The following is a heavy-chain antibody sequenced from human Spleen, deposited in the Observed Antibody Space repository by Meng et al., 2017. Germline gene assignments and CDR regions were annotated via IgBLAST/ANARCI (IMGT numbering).Heavy chain of an antibody. CDR1: GFTFSSYS. V-gene: IGHV3-48*04. Sequence: GGSLRLSCAASGFTFSSYSMNWVRQAPGKGLEWVSYISSSGSTIYYADSVKGRFTTSRDNAKNSLYLQMNSLRAEDTAVYYCARRLRWYTYGMDVWGQGTTVTVSS. CDR3: ARRLRWYTYGMDV. D-gene: IGHD4-23*01. J-gene: IGHJ6*02. CDR2: ISSSGSTI.